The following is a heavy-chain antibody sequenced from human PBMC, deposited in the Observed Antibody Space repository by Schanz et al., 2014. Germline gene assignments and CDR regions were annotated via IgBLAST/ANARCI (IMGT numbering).Heavy chain of an antibody. CDR1: GFTFSIYG. V-gene: IGHV3-48*04. Sequence: EVQLVESGGGLVQPGGSLRLSCVASGFTFSIYGMSWVRQAPGKGLEWISHISGSSIHKNYADSVKGRFSISRDNGETSVYLQINSLRVEDTALYYCARDFPYVSGSYYKGFGYWGQGTLXTVSS. CDR3: ARDFPYVSGSYYKGFGY. J-gene: IGHJ4*02. CDR2: ISGSSIHK. D-gene: IGHD3-10*01.